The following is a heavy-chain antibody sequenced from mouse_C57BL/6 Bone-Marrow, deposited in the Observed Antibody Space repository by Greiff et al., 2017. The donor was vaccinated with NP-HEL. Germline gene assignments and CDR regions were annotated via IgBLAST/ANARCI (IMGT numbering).Heavy chain of an antibody. CDR3: ARSGGSSGLFFDY. J-gene: IGHJ2*01. D-gene: IGHD1-1*01. Sequence: QVQLQQSGAELVRPGTSVKVSCKASGYAFTNYLIEWVKQRPGQGLEWIGVINPGSGGTNYNEKFKGKATLTADKSSSTAYMQLSSLTSEDSAVDFCARSGGSSGLFFDYWGQGTTLTVSS. CDR2: INPGSGGT. CDR1: GYAFTNYL. V-gene: IGHV1-54*01.